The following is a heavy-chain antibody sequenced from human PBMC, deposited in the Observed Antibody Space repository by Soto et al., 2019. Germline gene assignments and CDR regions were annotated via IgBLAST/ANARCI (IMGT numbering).Heavy chain of an antibody. CDR1: GGSISSYY. D-gene: IGHD2-2*02. Sequence: PSETLSLTCTVSGGSISSYYWSWIRQPPGKGLEWIGYIYYSGSTDYNPSLESRVTISVDTSKNQISLSLTSVTAADTAVYYCAAIPRYWGQGTLVTVSS. V-gene: IGHV4-59*01. CDR2: IYYSGST. CDR3: AAIPRY. J-gene: IGHJ4*02.